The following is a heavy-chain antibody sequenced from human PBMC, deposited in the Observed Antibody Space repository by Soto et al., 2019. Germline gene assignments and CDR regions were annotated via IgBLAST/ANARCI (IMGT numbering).Heavy chain of an antibody. J-gene: IGHJ4*02. V-gene: IGHV3-11*05. CDR3: TGWQDNHAVTFDY. CDR2: ITSSSSYT. Sequence: HVQLVESGGGLVQPGGSLRLSCVASGSSFRDYYMSWIRQSPGKGLEWLSYITSSSSYTHYADSVKGRFTISRDNAKNSLYLQMNSLRAEDTAMYYCTGWQDNHAVTFDYWGQGTPVTVS. D-gene: IGHD1-1*01. CDR1: GSSFRDYY.